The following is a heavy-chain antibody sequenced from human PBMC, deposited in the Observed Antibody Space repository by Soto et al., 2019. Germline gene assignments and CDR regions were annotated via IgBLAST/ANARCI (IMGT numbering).Heavy chain of an antibody. J-gene: IGHJ4*02. CDR2: IYWDDDK. CDR1: GFSLSTTRVG. Sequence: QITLKESGPTLVKPTQTLTLTCTFSGFSLSTTRVGVGWIRQPPGKALEWLALIYWDDDKRYSPFLKSRLTITKDTSKNQVVLTMTNMDPMDTATYFCAHTLVAGLGYCFDYWGQGTLVTVSS. V-gene: IGHV2-5*02. D-gene: IGHD6-19*01. CDR3: AHTLVAGLGYCFDY.